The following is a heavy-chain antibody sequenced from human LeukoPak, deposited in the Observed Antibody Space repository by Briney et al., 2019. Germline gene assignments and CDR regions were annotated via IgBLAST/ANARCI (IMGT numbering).Heavy chain of an antibody. D-gene: IGHD3/OR15-3a*01. CDR3: ARHGLKTYYFDN. V-gene: IGHV3-7*05. CDR2: IKQDGSEK. CDR1: GFTFSSYW. Sequence: GGSLRLSCGASGFTFSSYWMSWVRQAPGKGLEWVANIKQDGSEKYYVDSVKGRFTISRDNARNSLYLQMNSLRAEDTAVYYCARHGLKTYYFDNWGQGTLVTVSS. J-gene: IGHJ4*02.